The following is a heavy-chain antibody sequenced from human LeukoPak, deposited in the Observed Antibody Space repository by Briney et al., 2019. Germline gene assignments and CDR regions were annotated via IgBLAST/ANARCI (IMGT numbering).Heavy chain of an antibody. Sequence: SVKVSCKASGGTFSSYAISWVRQAPGQGLEWMGRIIPIFGIANYAQKFQGRVTITADKSTSTAYMELSGLRSEDTAVYYCARDLSGGSGSYNWFDPWGQGTLVTVSS. CDR2: IIPIFGIA. D-gene: IGHD3-10*01. J-gene: IGHJ5*02. V-gene: IGHV1-69*04. CDR1: GGTFSSYA. CDR3: ARDLSGGSGSYNWFDP.